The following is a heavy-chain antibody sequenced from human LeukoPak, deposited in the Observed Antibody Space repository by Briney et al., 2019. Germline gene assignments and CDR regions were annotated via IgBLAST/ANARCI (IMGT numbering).Heavy chain of an antibody. D-gene: IGHD1-1*01. CDR3: TTDPRNGYYFDF. CDR2: IKSSTDGGTS. Sequence: GGSLRLSCAASGFTFTNSWMSWVRQAPGKGLEWVGRIKSSTDGGTSDYSAPGKFSITISSDDSKKTLQLHMISLKPEDITVFYCTTDPRNGYYFDFWGQGTLATVSS. V-gene: IGHV3-15*01. J-gene: IGHJ4*02. CDR1: GFTFTNSW.